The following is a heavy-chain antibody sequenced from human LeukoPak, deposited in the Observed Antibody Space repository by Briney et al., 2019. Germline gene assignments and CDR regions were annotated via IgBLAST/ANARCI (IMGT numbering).Heavy chain of an antibody. J-gene: IGHJ4*02. D-gene: IGHD3-3*01. CDR1: GFTFSSYA. CDR3: AKDRRETYYDFWSGYYFFDY. Sequence: PGGSLRLSCAASGFTFSSYAMSWVRQAPGKGLEWVSAISGSGGSTYYADSVKGRFTISRDNSKNTLYLQMNSLRAEDTAVYYCAKDRRETYYDFWSGYYFFDYWGQGTLVTVSS. V-gene: IGHV3-23*01. CDR2: ISGSGGST.